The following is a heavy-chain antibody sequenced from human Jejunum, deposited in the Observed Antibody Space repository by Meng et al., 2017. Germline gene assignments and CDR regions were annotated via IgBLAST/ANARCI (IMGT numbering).Heavy chain of an antibody. CDR2: ISDVGSD. V-gene: IGHV3-30*01. CDR1: GFTFGGYA. CDR3: ARGSPPDS. J-gene: IGHJ4*02. Sequence: VRLVEFVGGVVQPGRSLRLSCAVSGFTFGGYAMHWVRQVPGKGLEWVATISDVGSDEADSVQGRFTISRDNSKNTLYLQMNSLRADDTAVYYCARGSPPDSWGQGTLVTVSS.